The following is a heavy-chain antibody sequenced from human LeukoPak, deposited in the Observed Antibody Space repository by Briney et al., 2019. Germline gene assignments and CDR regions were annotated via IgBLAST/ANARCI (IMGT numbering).Heavy chain of an antibody. Sequence: PSETLSLTCTVSGGSISSSSYYWGWIRQPPGTGLEWIGSIYYSGSTYYNPSLKSRVTISVDTSKNQFSLKLSSVTAADTAVYYCARPGYSSSWTSFDYWGQGTLVTVSS. V-gene: IGHV4-39*01. CDR1: GGSISSSSYY. J-gene: IGHJ4*02. CDR3: ARPGYSSSWTSFDY. D-gene: IGHD6-13*01. CDR2: IYYSGST.